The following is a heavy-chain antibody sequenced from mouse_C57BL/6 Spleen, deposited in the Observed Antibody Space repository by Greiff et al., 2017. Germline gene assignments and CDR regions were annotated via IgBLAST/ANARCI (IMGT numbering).Heavy chain of an antibody. CDR1: GFTFSDYG. Sequence: EVMLVESGGGLVKPGGSLKLSCAASGFTFSDYGMHWVRQAPEKGLEWVAYISSGSSTIYYADTVKGRFTISRDNAKNTLFLQMTSLKSEDTAMYYCARPYDSNYVYYFDARGQGTTLTVSS. D-gene: IGHD2-5*01. CDR2: ISSGSSTI. V-gene: IGHV5-17*01. J-gene: IGHJ2*01. CDR3: ARPYDSNYVYYFDA.